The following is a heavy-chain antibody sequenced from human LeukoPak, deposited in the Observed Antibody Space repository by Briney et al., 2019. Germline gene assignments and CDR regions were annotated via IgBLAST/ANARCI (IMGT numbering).Heavy chain of an antibody. V-gene: IGHV3-30-3*01. Sequence: GGSLRLSCAASGFTFSSYAMHWVRQAPGKGLEWVAGISYDGSNKYYADSVKGRFTISRDNSKNTLYLQMNSLRAEDTAVYYCARVRPSGSSGYYYYYGMDVWGQGTTVTVSS. CDR2: ISYDGSNK. J-gene: IGHJ6*02. CDR3: ARVRPSGSSGYYYYYGMDV. CDR1: GFTFSSYA. D-gene: IGHD3-22*01.